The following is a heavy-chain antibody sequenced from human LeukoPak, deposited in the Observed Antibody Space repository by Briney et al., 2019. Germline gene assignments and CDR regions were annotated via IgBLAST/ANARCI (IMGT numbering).Heavy chain of an antibody. CDR1: RFTFSSHS. Sequence: GGSLRLSCVASRFTFSSHSMKWVRQAPGKGLEWVSSISSSSSYIYYADSVKGRFTISRDNAKNSLYLQMNSLRAEDTAVYYCARGRGGSYPTADYWGQGTLVTVSS. CDR3: ARGRGGSYPTADY. D-gene: IGHD1-26*01. CDR2: ISSSSSYI. J-gene: IGHJ4*02. V-gene: IGHV3-21*01.